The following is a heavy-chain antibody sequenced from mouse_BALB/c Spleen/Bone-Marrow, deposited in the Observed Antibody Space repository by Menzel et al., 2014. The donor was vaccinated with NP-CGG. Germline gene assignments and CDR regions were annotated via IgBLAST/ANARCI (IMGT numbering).Heavy chain of an antibody. D-gene: IGHD1-1*02. CDR3: ARLGNWYFDV. V-gene: IGHV5-9*02. CDR2: ISSGGSYT. Sequence: EVKLVESGGGLVKPGGSLKLSCAASGFAFSSYDMSWVRQTPEKRLEWVATISSGGSYTYYPDSVKGRFTIPRDNARNTLYLQMSSLRSEDTALYYCARLGNWYFDVWGAGTTVTVSS. CDR1: GFAFSSYD. J-gene: IGHJ1*01.